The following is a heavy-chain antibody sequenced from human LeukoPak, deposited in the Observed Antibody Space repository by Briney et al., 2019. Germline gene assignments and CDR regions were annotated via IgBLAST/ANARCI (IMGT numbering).Heavy chain of an antibody. V-gene: IGHV3-53*01. D-gene: IGHD6-13*01. CDR2: IYSGGST. CDR3: ARGFSAAAGLDY. Sequence: GGSLRLSCAASGFTVSSNYMSWVRQAPGKGLEWVSVIYSGGSTYYADSVKGRFTISRDNSKNTLYLQMNSLRAEDTAVYYCARGFSAAAGLDYWGQGTLVTVSS. J-gene: IGHJ4*02. CDR1: GFTVSSNY.